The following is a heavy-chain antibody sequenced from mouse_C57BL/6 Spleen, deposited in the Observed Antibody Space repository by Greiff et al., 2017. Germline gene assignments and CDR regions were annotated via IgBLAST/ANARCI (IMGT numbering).Heavy chain of an antibody. D-gene: IGHD2-5*01. V-gene: IGHV1-55*01. CDR3: ARISNYGRGAMDY. CDR2: IYPGSGST. J-gene: IGHJ4*01. CDR1: GYTFTSYW. Sequence: QVQLQQPGAELVKPGASVKMSCKASGYTFTSYWITWVKQRPGQGLEWIGDIYPGSGSTNYNEKFKSKATLTVDTSSSTAYMQLSSLTSEDSAVYYCARISNYGRGAMDYWGQGTSVTVSS.